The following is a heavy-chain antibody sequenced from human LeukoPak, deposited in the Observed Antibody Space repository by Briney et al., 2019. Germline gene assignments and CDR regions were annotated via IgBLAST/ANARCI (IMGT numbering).Heavy chain of an antibody. D-gene: IGHD6-6*01. J-gene: IGHJ5*02. CDR2: IYSSGST. Sequence: SETLSLTCTVSGGSISSGTYYWSWIRQPAGKGLEWIGRIYSSGSTNYNPSLKSRVTISVDTSKNQFSLNLNSATAADTAVYYCARRLADTSSSGFDPWGQGTLVTVSS. CDR3: ARRLADTSSSGFDP. V-gene: IGHV4-61*02. CDR1: GGSISSGTYY.